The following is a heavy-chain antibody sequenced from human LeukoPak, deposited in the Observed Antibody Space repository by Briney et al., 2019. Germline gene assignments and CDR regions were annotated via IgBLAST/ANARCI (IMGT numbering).Heavy chain of an antibody. Sequence: GASVKVSCKASGGIFSSYAFSWVRQAPGQGLEWMGGIIPILGKASYAQKFQGRVTITADESTSTAYMELSSLRPEDTAVYYCATGDSIAVAVEYFHHWGQGTLVTVSS. CDR1: GGIFSSYA. V-gene: IGHV1-69*10. J-gene: IGHJ1*01. CDR2: IIPILGKA. CDR3: ATGDSIAVAVEYFHH. D-gene: IGHD6-19*01.